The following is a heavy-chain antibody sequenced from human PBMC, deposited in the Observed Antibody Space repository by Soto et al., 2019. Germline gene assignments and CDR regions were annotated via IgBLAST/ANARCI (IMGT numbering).Heavy chain of an antibody. V-gene: IGHV4-30-4*01. D-gene: IGHD4-4*01. J-gene: IGHJ6*02. CDR2: IYYSGST. CDR3: ARVLPARNYEFEYHYGLDV. CDR1: GGSISRGDYY. Sequence: PSETLSLTCTVSGGSISRGDYYWSWIRQPPGKGLEWIGYIYYSGSTYYNPSLKSRVTISVDTSKNQFSLKLSSVTAADTAVYYCARVLPARNYEFEYHYGLDVWGQGTTVTVSS.